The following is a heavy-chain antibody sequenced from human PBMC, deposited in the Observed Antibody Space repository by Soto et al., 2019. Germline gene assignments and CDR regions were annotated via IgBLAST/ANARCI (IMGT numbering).Heavy chain of an antibody. Sequence: QVQLVESGGGVVQPGRSLRLSCAASGFTFSSYGMHWVRQAPGKGLEWVAVISYDGSNKYYADSVKGRFTISRDNSKTTMYLQMNSLRAEDTAVYYCAKDRYDILTGYYIGGYFDYWGQGTLVTVSS. J-gene: IGHJ4*02. CDR1: GFTFSSYG. D-gene: IGHD3-9*01. CDR2: ISYDGSNK. V-gene: IGHV3-30*18. CDR3: AKDRYDILTGYYIGGYFDY.